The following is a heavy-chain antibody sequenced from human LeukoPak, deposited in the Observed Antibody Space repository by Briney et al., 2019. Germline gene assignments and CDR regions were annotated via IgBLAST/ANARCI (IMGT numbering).Heavy chain of an antibody. J-gene: IGHJ6*04. CDR3: ARSRIAAAGYYYYGMGV. V-gene: IGHV1-2*04. CDR2: INPNSGGT. Sequence: ASVKVSCKASGYTFTGYYMHWVRQAPGQGLEWMGWINPNSGGTNYAQKFQGWVTMTRDTSISTAYMELSRLRSDDTAVYYCARSRIAAAGYYYYGMGVWGKGTTVTVSS. D-gene: IGHD6-13*01. CDR1: GYTFTGYY.